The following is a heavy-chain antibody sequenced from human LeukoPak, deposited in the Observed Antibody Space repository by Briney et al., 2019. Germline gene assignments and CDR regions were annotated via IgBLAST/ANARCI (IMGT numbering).Heavy chain of an antibody. CDR1: GFTFSSYG. J-gene: IGHJ4*02. Sequence: GGSLRLSCAASGFTFSSYGMHWVRQAPGKGLEWVAVIWYDGSNKYYADSVKGRFTISRDNSKNTLYLQMNSLRAEDTAVYYCARIGGSYYSPLDYWGQGTLVPVSS. V-gene: IGHV3-33*08. CDR2: IWYDGSNK. D-gene: IGHD1-26*01. CDR3: ARIGGSYYSPLDY.